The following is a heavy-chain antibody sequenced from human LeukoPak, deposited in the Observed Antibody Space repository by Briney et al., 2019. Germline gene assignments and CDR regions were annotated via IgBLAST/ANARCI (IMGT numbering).Heavy chain of an antibody. CDR1: GFTFSSYA. Sequence: GGSLRLSCAASGFTFSSYAMHWVRQAPGKGLEYVSGISSNGGSTFYANSVKGRFTISRDNSKNTLYLQMGSLRAEDMALYYCTRGGWGLPDHFDYWGQGTLVTVSS. J-gene: IGHJ4*02. V-gene: IGHV3-64*01. CDR2: ISSNGGST. CDR3: TRGGWGLPDHFDY. D-gene: IGHD1-26*01.